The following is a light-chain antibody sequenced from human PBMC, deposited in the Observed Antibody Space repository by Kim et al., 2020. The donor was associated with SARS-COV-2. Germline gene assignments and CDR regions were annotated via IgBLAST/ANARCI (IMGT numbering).Light chain of an antibody. V-gene: IGLV1-44*01. J-gene: IGLJ3*02. CDR3: ATWDDTLEGPV. CDR2: NKN. Sequence: GQRVTISCSGSRSNIGSNTVNWYQQVPGTAPKLLIFNKNRRPSGVPDRFSGSKSDTSASLAISGLQSADEAHYYCATWDDTLEGPVFGGETKLAVL. CDR1: RSNIGSNT.